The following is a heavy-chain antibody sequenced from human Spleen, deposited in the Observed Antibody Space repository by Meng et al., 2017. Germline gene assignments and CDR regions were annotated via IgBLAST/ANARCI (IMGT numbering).Heavy chain of an antibody. V-gene: IGHV1-24*01. CDR2: FDPEDGET. CDR3: ATRDYYDTSGKPFDH. D-gene: IGHD3-22*01. CDR1: EYTLAELS. J-gene: IGHJ4*02. Sequence: HVQLVQSGAEVKKPGAGVKVSCKFSEYTLAELSMHWVRQAPGKGLELMGGFDPEDGETIYGQKFQGRVTITEDTSTDTAYMELSSLRSEDTAVYYCATRDYYDTSGKPFDHWGQGTLVTVSS.